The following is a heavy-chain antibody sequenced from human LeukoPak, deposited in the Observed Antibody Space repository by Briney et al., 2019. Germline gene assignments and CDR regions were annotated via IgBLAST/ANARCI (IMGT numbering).Heavy chain of an antibody. D-gene: IGHD2-2*01. CDR1: GYTFTSYG. J-gene: IGHJ6*02. CDR2: ISAYNGNT. Sequence: WASVKVSCKASGYTFTSYGISWVRQAPGQGLEWMGWISAYNGNTNYAQKLQGRVTMTTDTSTSTAYMELRSLRSDDTAVYYCARGVVPAAPYYYYGMDVWGQGTTVTVSS. CDR3: ARGVVPAAPYYYYGMDV. V-gene: IGHV1-18*01.